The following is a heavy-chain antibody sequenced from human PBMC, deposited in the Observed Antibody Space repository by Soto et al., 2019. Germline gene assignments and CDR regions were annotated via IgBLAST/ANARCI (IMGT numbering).Heavy chain of an antibody. D-gene: IGHD1-7*01. CDR3: ARDGIGGTVFRGYLDD. J-gene: IGHJ4*02. V-gene: IGHV3-23*01. CDR2: ISGSGGST. CDR1: GFTFSSYA. Sequence: PGGSLRLSCAASGFTFSSYAMSWVRQAPGKGLEWVSAISGSGGSTYYADSVKGRFTISRDNSKNTLYLQMNSLGAEDTAVYCCARDGIGGTVFRGYLDDWGRGTVVTVSS.